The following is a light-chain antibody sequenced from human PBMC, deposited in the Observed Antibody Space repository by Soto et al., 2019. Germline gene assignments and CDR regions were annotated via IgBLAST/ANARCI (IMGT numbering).Light chain of an antibody. CDR2: DDS. J-gene: IGLJ3*02. CDR3: QVWDRSGDLRHGV. Sequence: SYELTQPPSVSVAPGQTARITCGGSDIGSESVHWYQQKPGQAPVLVVYDDSDRPSGTPERLSGADSGDTATLTISRVEVGDGAEYHGQVWDRSGDLRHGVFGGGTKVTVL. V-gene: IGLV3-21*02. CDR1: DIGSES.